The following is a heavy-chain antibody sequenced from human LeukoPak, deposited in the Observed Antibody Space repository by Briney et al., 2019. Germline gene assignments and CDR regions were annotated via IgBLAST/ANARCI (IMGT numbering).Heavy chain of an antibody. V-gene: IGHV1-8*02. Sequence: ASVKVSCKASGYTFTSYGISWVRQAPGQGLEWMGWMNPNSGNTGYAQKFQGRVTMTRNTSISTAYMELSSLRSEDTAVYYCARGSSWYSLNWFDPWGQGTLVTVSS. J-gene: IGHJ5*02. CDR1: GYTFTSYG. CDR2: MNPNSGNT. D-gene: IGHD6-13*01. CDR3: ARGSSWYSLNWFDP.